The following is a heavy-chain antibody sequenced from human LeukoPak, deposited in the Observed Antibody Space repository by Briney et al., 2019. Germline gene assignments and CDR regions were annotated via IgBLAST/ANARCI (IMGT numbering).Heavy chain of an antibody. CDR2: ISYDGSNK. D-gene: IGHD2-15*01. CDR1: GFTFSSYA. V-gene: IGHV3-30-3*01. Sequence: GGSLRLSCAASGFTFSSYAMHWVRQAPGKGLEWVAVISYDGSNKYYADPVKGRFTISRDNSKNTLYLQMNSLRAEDTAVYYCARGDEWEGLVVVVAANLNDYWGQGTLVTVSS. J-gene: IGHJ4*02. CDR3: ARGDEWEGLVVVVAANLNDY.